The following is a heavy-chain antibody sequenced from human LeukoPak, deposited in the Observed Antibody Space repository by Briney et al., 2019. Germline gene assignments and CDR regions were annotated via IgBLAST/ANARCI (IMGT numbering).Heavy chain of an antibody. CDR2: INHSGST. V-gene: IGHV4-34*01. CDR3: ARGYNRVFWSGSQMDGMDV. CDR1: GGSFSGYY. Sequence: SETLSLTCAVYGGSFSGYYWSWICQPPGKGLEWIGEINHSGSTNYNPSLKSRVTISVDTSKNQFSLKLSSVTAADTAVYYCARGYNRVFWSGSQMDGMDVWGQGTTVTVSS. D-gene: IGHD3-3*01. J-gene: IGHJ6*02.